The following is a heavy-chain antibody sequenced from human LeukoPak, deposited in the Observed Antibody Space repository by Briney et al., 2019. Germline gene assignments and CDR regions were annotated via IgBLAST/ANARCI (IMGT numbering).Heavy chain of an antibody. Sequence: SETLSLTCAVYGGSFSGYYWTWIRQPPGKGLEWIGEINHSGSTNFNPSLKSRVTISVDTSKSQFSLKLSSVTVADTAIYFCARRGLRFLESVKYSWFDPWGQGTLVTVSS. D-gene: IGHD3-3*01. CDR1: GGSFSGYY. J-gene: IGHJ5*02. CDR2: INHSGST. V-gene: IGHV4-34*01. CDR3: ARRGLRFLESVKYSWFDP.